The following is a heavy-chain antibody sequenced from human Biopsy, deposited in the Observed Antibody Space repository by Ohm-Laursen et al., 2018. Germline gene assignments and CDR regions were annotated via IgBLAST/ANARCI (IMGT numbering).Heavy chain of an antibody. J-gene: IGHJ2*01. Sequence: SDTLSLTCTVSGDSISTYYWSWIRQPPGKGLEWIGYVYYTGSTDYNPSLQSRVTISVDTSKNHFSLRLRSVTPADTAIYYCAKYRGYYSDRTVPGYFDLWGRGTLVTVSS. CDR2: VYYTGST. V-gene: IGHV4-59*07. CDR3: AKYRGYYSDRTVPGYFDL. D-gene: IGHD3-22*01. CDR1: GDSISTYY.